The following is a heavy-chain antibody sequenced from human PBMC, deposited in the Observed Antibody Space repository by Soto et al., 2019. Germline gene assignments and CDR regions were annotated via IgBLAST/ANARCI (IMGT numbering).Heavy chain of an antibody. D-gene: IGHD1-26*01. V-gene: IGHV1-2*04. Sequence: ASVKVSCKASGYTFTGYYMHWVRQAPGQGLEWMGWINPNSGGTNYAQKFQGWVTMTRDTSISTAYMELSSLRSEDTAVYYCARGLKGELPDYYGMDVWGQGTTVTVSS. J-gene: IGHJ6*02. CDR1: GYTFTGYY. CDR2: INPNSGGT. CDR3: ARGLKGELPDYYGMDV.